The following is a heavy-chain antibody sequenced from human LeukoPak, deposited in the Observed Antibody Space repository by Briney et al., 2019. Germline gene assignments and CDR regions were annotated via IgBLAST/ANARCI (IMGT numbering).Heavy chain of an antibody. V-gene: IGHV3-23*01. CDR2: ISGSGGST. D-gene: IGHD4-17*01. J-gene: IGHJ4*02. CDR3: AKDRVKMTTVTTVDY. Sequence: GGSLRLSCVASGFSFNYYAMSWVRQAPGKGLEWVSAISGSGGSTYYADSVKGRFTISRDNSKNTLYLQMNSLRAEDTAVYYCAKDRVKMTTVTTVDYWGQGTLVTVSS. CDR1: GFSFNYYA.